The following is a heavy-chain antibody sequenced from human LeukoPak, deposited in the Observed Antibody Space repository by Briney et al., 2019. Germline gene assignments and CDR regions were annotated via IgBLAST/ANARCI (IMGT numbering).Heavy chain of an antibody. J-gene: IGHJ4*02. Sequence: SETLSLTCAVYGGSFSGYYWSWIRQPPGKGLEWIGEINHSGSTNYNPSLKSRVTISVDTSKNQFSLKLSSVTAADTAVYYCARAHAFGACYFDYWGQGTLVTVSS. V-gene: IGHV4-34*01. CDR1: GGSFSGYY. D-gene: IGHD4/OR15-4a*01. CDR2: INHSGST. CDR3: ARAHAFGACYFDY.